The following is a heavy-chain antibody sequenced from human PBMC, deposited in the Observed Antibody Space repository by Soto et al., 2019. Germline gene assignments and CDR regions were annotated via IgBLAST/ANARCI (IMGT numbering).Heavy chain of an antibody. J-gene: IGHJ5*02. D-gene: IGHD3-22*01. CDR2: IIPIFGTT. CDR1: GGTFGSDA. V-gene: IGHV1-69*06. Sequence: GASLKVSWKAAGGTFGSDAITCVRQAPGQGLEWVGRIIPIFGTTNYAQNLQGRVTISADKSTLTSYMELHSLTSDDTALYYCARDRTDSGYYTNWLDPWGQGTQVTVSS. CDR3: ARDRTDSGYYTNWLDP.